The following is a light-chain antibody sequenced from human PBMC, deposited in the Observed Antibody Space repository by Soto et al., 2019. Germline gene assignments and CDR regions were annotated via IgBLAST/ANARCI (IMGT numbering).Light chain of an antibody. CDR3: QQLNSYPQT. V-gene: IGKV4-1*01. J-gene: IGKJ5*01. CDR2: SAS. Sequence: DLVMTQSPDSLAVSLGERATISCESSQSVLYRSNYKSYLSWYQQKPGKAPKLLVYSASTLQSGVPSRFSGSGSGPDFTLTISSLQPEDSATYFCQQLNSYPQTFGQGTRLEIK. CDR1: QSVLYRSNYKSY.